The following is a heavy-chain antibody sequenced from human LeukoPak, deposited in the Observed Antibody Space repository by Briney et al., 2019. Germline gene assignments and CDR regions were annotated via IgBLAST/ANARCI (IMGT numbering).Heavy chain of an antibody. D-gene: IGHD2-2*02. CDR1: GYTFTSYG. V-gene: IGHV1-18*01. CDR3: ARDSVGYCSSTSCYSYYYGMDV. Sequence: ASVKVSCKASGYTFTSYGISWVRQAPGQGLEWMGWISAYNGNTNYAQKLQGRVTVTTDTSTSTAYMELRSLRSDDTAVYYCARDSVGYCSSTSCYSYYYGMDVWGQGTTVTVSS. J-gene: IGHJ6*02. CDR2: ISAYNGNT.